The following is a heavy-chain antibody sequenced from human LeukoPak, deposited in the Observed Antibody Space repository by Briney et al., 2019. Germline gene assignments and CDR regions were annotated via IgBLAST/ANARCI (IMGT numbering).Heavy chain of an antibody. Sequence: GSLRLSCAASGLTFSTYAMSWVRQAPGKGLAWVSSLSGSGATTYYADSVKGRFTISRDNSKNTLYLQMNSLRAEDTAVYYCATDPPYGGYYFQYYMDVWGKGTTVTVSS. J-gene: IGHJ6*03. CDR1: GLTFSTYA. V-gene: IGHV3-23*01. D-gene: IGHD4/OR15-4a*01. CDR3: ATDPPYGGYYFQYYMDV. CDR2: LSGSGATT.